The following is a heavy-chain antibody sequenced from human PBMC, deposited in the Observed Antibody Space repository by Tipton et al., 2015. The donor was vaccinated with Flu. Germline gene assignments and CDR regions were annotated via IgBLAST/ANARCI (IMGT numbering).Heavy chain of an antibody. CDR3: ARSSSGLGRCDS. J-gene: IGHJ4*02. Sequence: GSLRLSCIVSGGSIISSSYYWDWIRQPPGKGLEWIGSIYYSGSTYYNPSLKSRVTISVDTSKNQFSLKVRSVTAADTAVYYCARSSSGLGRCDSWGQGTLVTVSS. CDR1: GGSIISSSYY. D-gene: IGHD6-19*01. CDR2: IYYSGST. V-gene: IGHV4-39*07.